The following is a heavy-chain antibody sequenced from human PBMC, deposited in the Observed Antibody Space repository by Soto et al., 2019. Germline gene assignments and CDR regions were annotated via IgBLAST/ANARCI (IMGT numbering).Heavy chain of an antibody. CDR2: LKGDGSKE. CDR1: GFTFSGFW. D-gene: IGHD3-9*01. Sequence: EVQLVESGGDLVQPGESLRLSCMASGFTFSGFWMAWVRQVPGKGLEWVANLKGDGSKENYVDSVKGRFTISRDNAKNSMYLQMNRLRSEDTALYYCTRDLNYGLWTVYYDVFDTWGQGTMVTVSS. V-gene: IGHV3-7*01. J-gene: IGHJ3*02. CDR3: TRDLNYGLWTVYYDVFDT.